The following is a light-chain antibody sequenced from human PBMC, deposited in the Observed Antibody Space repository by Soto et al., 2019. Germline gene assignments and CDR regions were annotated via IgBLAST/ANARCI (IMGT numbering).Light chain of an antibody. CDR2: EGS. CDR3: CSYAGSSTLV. V-gene: IGLV2-23*01. CDR1: SSDVGSYNL. Sequence: QSALTQPASVSGSTGQSITSSCTGTSSDVGSYNLVSWYQQHPGKAPKLMIYEGSKRPSGVSNRFSGSKSGNTASLTISGLQAEDEADYYCCSYAGSSTLVFGGGTKVTVL. J-gene: IGLJ2*01.